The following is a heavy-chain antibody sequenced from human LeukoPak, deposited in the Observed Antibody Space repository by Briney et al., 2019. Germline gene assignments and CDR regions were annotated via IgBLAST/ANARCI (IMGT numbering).Heavy chain of an antibody. V-gene: IGHV4-4*07. J-gene: IGHJ4*02. CDR3: GTSEVGSSSYESYDY. CDR1: GDSISDYH. D-gene: IGHD1-26*01. CDR2: IINSGVT. Sequence: PSETLSLTCTVSGDSISDYHWSWIRQPAGKGLEWIGCIINSGVTNYNPSLNSRVTISADRSTNQFSLRLTSVTAADTAVYYCGTSEVGSSSYESYDYWGQGTQVTVSA.